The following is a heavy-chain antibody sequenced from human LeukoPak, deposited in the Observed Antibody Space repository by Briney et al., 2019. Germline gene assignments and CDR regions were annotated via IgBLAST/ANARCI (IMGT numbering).Heavy chain of an antibody. J-gene: IGHJ4*02. CDR1: GFTFSAYA. CDR3: ARVYSSGWSY. V-gene: IGHV3-23*05. Sequence: PGGSLRLSCEASGFTFSAYAMTWVRQAPGQGLEWVSSIGSDNKSHYSESVKGRFAISRDNSKSMLFLQLNSLRAEDTAVYYCARVYSSGWSYWGQGTLVTVSS. CDR2: IGSDNKS. D-gene: IGHD6-19*01.